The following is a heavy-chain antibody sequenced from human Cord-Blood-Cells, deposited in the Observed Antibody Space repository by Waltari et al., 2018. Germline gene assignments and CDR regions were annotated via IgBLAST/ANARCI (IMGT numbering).Heavy chain of an antibody. D-gene: IGHD1-26*01. CDR3: ARVRLGPKAYCDY. Sequence: QVQLVQSGAEVKKPGASVTVSCKASGYTFTGYYMHWVRHAPGQGLEWMGGSNPSSGGTNNAQKCQGRGTRTRDTSISTAYMELSRLRSDDTAVYYCARVRLGPKAYCDYWGQGTLVTVSS. J-gene: IGHJ4*02. V-gene: IGHV1-2*02. CDR1: GYTFTGYY. CDR2: SNPSSGGT.